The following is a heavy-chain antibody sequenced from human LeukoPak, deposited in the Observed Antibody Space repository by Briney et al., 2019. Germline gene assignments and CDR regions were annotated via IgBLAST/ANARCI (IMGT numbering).Heavy chain of an antibody. CDR1: GITFNDNW. Sequence: GGSLRLSCGASGITFNDNWMSWVRQAPGKGLEWVANIKEDGSVKYYVDSVKGRFSISRDNAKSSLYLQMGSLRAEDTAVYYCARDVWTYSGEAFDYWGQGALVTVSS. V-gene: IGHV3-7*01. CDR3: ARDVWTYSGEAFDY. CDR2: IKEDGSVK. D-gene: IGHD5-12*01. J-gene: IGHJ4*02.